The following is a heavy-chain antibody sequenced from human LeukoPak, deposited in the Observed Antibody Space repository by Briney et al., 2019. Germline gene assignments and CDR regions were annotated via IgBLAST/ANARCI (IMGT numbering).Heavy chain of an antibody. J-gene: IGHJ4*02. V-gene: IGHV3-33*01. Sequence: GGSLRLSCAASGFTFSSYGMHWVRQAPGKGLEWVALIWYDGSNKYYADSVKGRFTISRDNSKNTVYLQMNSLRAEDTAVYYCASRRGGIVGDYWGQGTLVTVSS. CDR3: ASRRGGIVGDY. CDR1: GFTFSSYG. D-gene: IGHD2-15*01. CDR2: IWYDGSNK.